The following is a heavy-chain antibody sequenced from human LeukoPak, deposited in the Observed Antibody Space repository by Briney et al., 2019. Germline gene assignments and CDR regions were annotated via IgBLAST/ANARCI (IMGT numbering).Heavy chain of an antibody. J-gene: IGHJ4*02. D-gene: IGHD3-22*01. V-gene: IGHV4-59*10. CDR2: IYTSGST. CDR3: ASRSSGYYSSYFDY. Sequence: SETLSLTCAVYGGSFSGYYWSWIRQPAGKGLEWIGRIYTSGSTNYNPSLKSRVTMSVDTSKNQFSLKLSSVTAADTAVYYCASRSSGYYSSYFDYWGQGTLVTVSS. CDR1: GGSFSGYY.